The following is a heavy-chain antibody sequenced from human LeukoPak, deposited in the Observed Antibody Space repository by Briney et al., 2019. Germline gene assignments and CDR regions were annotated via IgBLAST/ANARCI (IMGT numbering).Heavy chain of an antibody. V-gene: IGHV3-23*01. CDR3: ARDPAWGAYCGGDCYPDY. CDR2: ISGSGGST. D-gene: IGHD2-21*02. CDR1: GFTFSSYA. Sequence: GGSLRLSCAASGFTFSSYAMSWVRQAPGKGLEWVSAISGSGGSTYYADSVKGRFTISRDNSKNTLYLQMNSLRAEDTAVYYCARDPAWGAYCGGDCYPDYWGQGTLVTVSS. J-gene: IGHJ4*02.